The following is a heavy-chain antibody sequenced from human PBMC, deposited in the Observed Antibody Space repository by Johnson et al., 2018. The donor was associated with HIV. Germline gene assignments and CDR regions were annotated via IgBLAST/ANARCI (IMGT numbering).Heavy chain of an antibody. CDR3: ARSITMIVFTFDI. CDR2: INWNGVST. D-gene: IGHD3-22*01. CDR1: GFIFDDYG. J-gene: IGHJ3*02. Sequence: MLLVESGGGVVRPGGSLRLSCAASGFIFDDYGMSWVRQAPGKGLDWVSGINWNGVSTGYADSVKGRFTISRDNSKNTLYLQMNSLRAEDTAVYYCARSITMIVFTFDIWGQGTMVTVSS. V-gene: IGHV3-20*04.